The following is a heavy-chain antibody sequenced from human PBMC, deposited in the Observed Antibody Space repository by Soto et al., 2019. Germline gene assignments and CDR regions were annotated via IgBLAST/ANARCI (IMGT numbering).Heavy chain of an antibody. D-gene: IGHD6-6*01. Sequence: SETLSLTCTVSGGSISSSTYYWDWIRQPSGKGLEWIGAMYYTGNKNYNPSLESRVTMSVDTSKNQFSLKLSSVTPTDTAVYYCARRSSSSLGSLFDPWGRGILVTVSS. J-gene: IGHJ5*02. V-gene: IGHV4-39*01. CDR2: MYYTGNK. CDR3: ARRSSSSLGSLFDP. CDR1: GGSISSSTYY.